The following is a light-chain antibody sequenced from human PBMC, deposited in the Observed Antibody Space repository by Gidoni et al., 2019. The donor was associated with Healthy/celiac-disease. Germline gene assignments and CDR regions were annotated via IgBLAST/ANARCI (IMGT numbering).Light chain of an antibody. Sequence: EIVLTQSPGTLSLSPGERATLSCRASQIVSSSYLAWYQQKPGQAPRLLIYGASSRATGIPDRFSGSGSGTDFTLTISRLEPEDFAVYYCQQYGSSFTFXPXTKVDIK. J-gene: IGKJ3*01. CDR2: GAS. CDR3: QQYGSSFT. V-gene: IGKV3-20*01. CDR1: QIVSSSY.